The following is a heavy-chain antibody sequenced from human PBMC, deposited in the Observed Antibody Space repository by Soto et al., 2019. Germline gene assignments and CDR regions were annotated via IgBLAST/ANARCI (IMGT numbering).Heavy chain of an antibody. Sequence: QITLKESGPTLVKPTQTLTLTCTFSGFSLSTSGVGVGWIRQPPGQALDWLALIYWNGDQRYSPSLKNRLTITKDTPKNQVVLSMTNVDPADTATYCCARLLRYPMGAFHFWGQGTRVTVSS. J-gene: IGHJ3*01. V-gene: IGHV2-5*01. CDR2: IYWNGDQ. CDR3: ARLLRYPMGAFHF. CDR1: GFSLSTSGVG. D-gene: IGHD3-9*01.